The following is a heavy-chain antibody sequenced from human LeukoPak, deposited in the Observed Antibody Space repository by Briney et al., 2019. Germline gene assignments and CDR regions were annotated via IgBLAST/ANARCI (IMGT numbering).Heavy chain of an antibody. CDR1: GFTFSGFA. CDR3: TRQKLGMRGSNWFDP. D-gene: IGHD7-27*01. CDR2: IRSKANSYAT. J-gene: IGHJ5*02. V-gene: IGHV3-73*01. Sequence: GGSLRLSCAASGFTFSGFAMHWVRQASGKGLEWVGRIRSKANSYATAYAASVKGRFTISRDDSKNTAYLQMNSPKTEDTAVYYCTRQKLGMRGSNWFDPWGQGTLVTVSS.